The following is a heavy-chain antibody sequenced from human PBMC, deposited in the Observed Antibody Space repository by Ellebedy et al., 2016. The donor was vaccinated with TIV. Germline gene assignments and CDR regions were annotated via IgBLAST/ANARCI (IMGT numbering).Heavy chain of an antibody. CDR2: ISGTGGST. CDR1: GFTFSSYA. CDR3: AKAIYYDTRGGLVY. Sequence: GESLKISCAASGFTFSSYAMSWVRQAPGKGLEWVSVISGTGGSTYYADSVKGRFTISRDNSKNTLYLQMNSLRAEDTAVYYCAKAIYYDTRGGLVYWGQGTLVTVSS. V-gene: IGHV3-23*01. J-gene: IGHJ4*02. D-gene: IGHD3-22*01.